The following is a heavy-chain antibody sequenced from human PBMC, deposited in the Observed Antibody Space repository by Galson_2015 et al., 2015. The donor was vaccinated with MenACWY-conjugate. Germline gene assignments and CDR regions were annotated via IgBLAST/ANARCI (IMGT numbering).Heavy chain of an antibody. D-gene: IGHD1-26*01. CDR2: ICAGGISI. CDR1: GFAFSNYC. V-gene: IGHV3-74*03. J-gene: IGHJ4*02. Sequence: SLRLSCAASGFAFSNYCMHWVRQAPGKGLECVSRICAGGISIMYGDSARGRFTISRDNAKNTLYLQMNSLRAEDTAVYYCARLGGNYRTTSHFDYWGQGTLDTVSS. CDR3: ARLGGNYRTTSHFDY.